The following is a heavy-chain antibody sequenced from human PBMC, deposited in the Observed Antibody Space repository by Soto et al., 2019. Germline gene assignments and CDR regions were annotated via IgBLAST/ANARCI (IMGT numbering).Heavy chain of an antibody. CDR3: ARVNPYSSSSFSSLPYYFDY. CDR2: IYYSGST. CDR1: GGSISSGGYY. Sequence: SETLSLTCTVSGGSISSGGYYWSWIRQHPGKGLEWIGYIYYSGSTYYNPSLKSRVTISVDTSKNQFSLKLSSVTAADTAVYYCARVNPYSSSSFSSLPYYFDYWGQGTLVTVSS. V-gene: IGHV4-31*03. D-gene: IGHD6-6*01. J-gene: IGHJ4*02.